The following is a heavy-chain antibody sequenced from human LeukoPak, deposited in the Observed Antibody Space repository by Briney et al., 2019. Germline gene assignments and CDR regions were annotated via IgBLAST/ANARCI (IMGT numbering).Heavy chain of an antibody. CDR1: GFTFGSYT. CDR3: VKLSSGSGSKFGFDS. J-gene: IGHJ4*02. V-gene: IGHV3-23*01. D-gene: IGHD6-19*01. CDR2: ITNGGVTT. Sequence: PGESLRLSCEASGFTFGSYTMSWVRQTPGKSLEWVSIITNGGVTTYYADSVRGRFTISRDNSKNMLYLQMNSLRAEDTAVYYCVKLSSGSGSKFGFDSWGQGTLVTVSS.